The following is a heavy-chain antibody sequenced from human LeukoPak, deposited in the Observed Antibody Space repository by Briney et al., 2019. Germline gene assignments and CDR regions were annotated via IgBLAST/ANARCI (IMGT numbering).Heavy chain of an antibody. CDR3: ARGSWSIAFDI. CDR1: GYTFMDYY. V-gene: IGHV1-2*02. Sequence: ASVKVSCKASGYTFMDYYMNWVRQVPGQGLEWMGWVNPKTGGTNYAQKFQGRVTMTRDTSISTAYMELSRLTSDDTAVYYCARGSWSIAFDIWGQGTMVTVSS. D-gene: IGHD6-13*01. CDR2: VNPKTGGT. J-gene: IGHJ3*02.